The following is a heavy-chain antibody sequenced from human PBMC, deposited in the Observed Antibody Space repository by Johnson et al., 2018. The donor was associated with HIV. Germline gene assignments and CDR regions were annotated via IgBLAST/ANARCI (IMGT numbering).Heavy chain of an antibody. D-gene: IGHD6-6*01. V-gene: IGHV3-30*18. Sequence: QVQLVESGGGVVQPGRSLRLSCAASGFTFSSYGMNWVRQAPGKGLEWVAVISYDGSNKYYADSVKGRFTISRDNSKNTLYLQMNSLRAEDTAVYYCAKDGSSYAFEIWGQGTVVTVSS. J-gene: IGHJ3*02. CDR2: ISYDGSNK. CDR1: GFTFSSYG. CDR3: AKDGSSYAFEI.